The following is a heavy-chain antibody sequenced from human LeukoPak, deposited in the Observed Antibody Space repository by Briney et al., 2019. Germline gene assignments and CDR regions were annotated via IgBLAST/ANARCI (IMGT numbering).Heavy chain of an antibody. V-gene: IGHV4-38-2*02. Sequence: SETLSLTCTVSGYSISSGYYWGWIRQPPGKGREWIGSIYHSGSTYYNPSLKSRVTISVDTSKNQFSLKLSSVTAADTAVYYCARVMTMVRGVNLFDYWGQGTLVTVSS. CDR2: IYHSGST. CDR1: GYSISSGYY. CDR3: ARVMTMVRGVNLFDY. D-gene: IGHD3-10*01. J-gene: IGHJ4*02.